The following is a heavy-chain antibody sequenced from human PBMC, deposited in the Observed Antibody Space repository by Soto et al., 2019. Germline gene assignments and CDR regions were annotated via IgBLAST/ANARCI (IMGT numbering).Heavy chain of an antibody. Sequence: GGSLRLSCAASGFTFSSYWMSWVRQAPGKGLEWVANIKQDGSEKYYVDSVKGRFTISRDNAKNSLYLQMNSLRAEDTAVYYCARGRTDYYDSSGYYFFAFDIWGQGTMVT. CDR2: IKQDGSEK. D-gene: IGHD3-22*01. CDR3: ARGRTDYYDSSGYYFFAFDI. CDR1: GFTFSSYW. V-gene: IGHV3-7*03. J-gene: IGHJ3*02.